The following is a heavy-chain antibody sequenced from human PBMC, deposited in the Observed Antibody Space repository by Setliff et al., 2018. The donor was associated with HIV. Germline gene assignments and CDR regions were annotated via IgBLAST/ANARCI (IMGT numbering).Heavy chain of an antibody. D-gene: IGHD3-10*01. V-gene: IGHV4-39*07. CDR2: INHSGST. Sequence: PSETLSLTCTVSGGSISSSSYYWSWIRQPPGKGLEWIGEINHSGSTNYNPSLKSRVTISVDTSKNQFSLKLSSVTAADTAVYYCARGMVRGLRWNYWGQGTLVTVSS. J-gene: IGHJ4*02. CDR1: GGSISSSSYY. CDR3: ARGMVRGLRWNY.